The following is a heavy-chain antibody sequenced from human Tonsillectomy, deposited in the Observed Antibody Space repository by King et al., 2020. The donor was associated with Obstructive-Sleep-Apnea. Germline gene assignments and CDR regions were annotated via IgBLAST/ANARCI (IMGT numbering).Heavy chain of an antibody. V-gene: IGHV4-39*07. D-gene: IGHD2-15*01. CDR3: ARAIVVVVAATHSEYYYYGMDV. CDR1: GCSISSSSYY. CDR2: IYYSGNT. J-gene: IGHJ6*02. Sequence: LQLQESGPGLVKPSETLSLTCTVSGCSISSSSYYWGWIRHPPGKGLEWMGSIYYSGNTYYNPSLNSRVTISVDTSKNQFSRKLSSVTAADTAVYYCARAIVVVVAATHSEYYYYGMDVWGQGTTVTVSS.